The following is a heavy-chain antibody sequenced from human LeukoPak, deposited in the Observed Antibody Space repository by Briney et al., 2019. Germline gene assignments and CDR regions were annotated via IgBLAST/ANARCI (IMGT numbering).Heavy chain of an antibody. V-gene: IGHV1-18*01. CDR3: ASGQTVMPPRGYYMDV. CDR1: GNTFNSYG. Sequence: ASVKVSCKASGNTFNSYGMTWVRQVPGQGLEWMGWISAYSGNTKYAQMLQGRVTMTTDTSTSTAYMELRSLRSDDTAVYYCASGQTVMPPRGYYMDVWGKGTTVTVSS. CDR2: ISAYSGNT. J-gene: IGHJ6*03. D-gene: IGHD4-17*01.